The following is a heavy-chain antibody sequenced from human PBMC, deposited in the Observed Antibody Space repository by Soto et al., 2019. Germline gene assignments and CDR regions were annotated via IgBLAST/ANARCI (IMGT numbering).Heavy chain of an antibody. CDR1: GYTYTSYY. D-gene: IGHD6-6*01. Sequence: ASVKVSCKASGYTYTSYYMHWVRQAPGQGLEWMGGFDPEDGETINAQKFQSRVTMTEDTSTDTAYMEMSSLRSEDTAVYYCATGFPIPYSSSPIDAFDIWGQGTMVTVSS. CDR3: ATGFPIPYSSSPIDAFDI. CDR2: FDPEDGET. J-gene: IGHJ3*02. V-gene: IGHV1-24*01.